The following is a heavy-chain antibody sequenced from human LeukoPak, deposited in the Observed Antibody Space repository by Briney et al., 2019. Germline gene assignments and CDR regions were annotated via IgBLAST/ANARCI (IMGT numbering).Heavy chain of an antibody. J-gene: IGHJ4*02. CDR2: IYYSGST. Sequence: SETLSLTCTVSGGSISSYYWSWIRQPPGKGLEWIGHIYYSGSTNYNPPLKSRVTISVDTSKNQFSLKLSSVTAADTAVYYCARVNEDYFDYWGQGTLVTVSS. CDR3: ARVNEDYFDY. V-gene: IGHV4-59*01. CDR1: GGSISSYY.